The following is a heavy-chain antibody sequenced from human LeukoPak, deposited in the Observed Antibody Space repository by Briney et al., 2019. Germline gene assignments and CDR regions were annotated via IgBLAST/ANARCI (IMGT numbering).Heavy chain of an antibody. V-gene: IGHV3-48*03. D-gene: IGHD3-22*01. CDR2: ISSSGSTI. CDR3: ARDRGYYYDSSGYYLFMPAAFDI. J-gene: IGHJ3*02. Sequence: GGSLRLSCAASGFTFSSYEMNWVRQAPGKGLEWVSYISSSGSTIYYADSVKGRFTISRDNAKNSLYLQMNSLRAEDTAVYYCARDRGYYYDSSGYYLFMPAAFDIWGQGTMVTVSS. CDR1: GFTFSSYE.